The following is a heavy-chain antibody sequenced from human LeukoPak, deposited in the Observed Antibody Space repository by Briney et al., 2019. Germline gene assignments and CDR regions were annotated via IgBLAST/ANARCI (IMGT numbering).Heavy chain of an antibody. CDR3: ARDPFGYYDSSGYYGNY. V-gene: IGHV3-21*01. CDR1: GFTFSSYG. Sequence: GGSLRLSCAASGFTFSSYGMNWVRQAPGKGLEWVSCISSSSSYIYYADSVKGRFTISRDNAKNSLYLQMNSLRAEDTAVYYCARDPFGYYDSSGYYGNYWGQGTLVTVSS. J-gene: IGHJ4*02. CDR2: ISSSSSYI. D-gene: IGHD3-22*01.